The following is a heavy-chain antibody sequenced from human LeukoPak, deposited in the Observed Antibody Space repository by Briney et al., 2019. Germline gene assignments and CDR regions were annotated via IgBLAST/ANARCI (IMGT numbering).Heavy chain of an antibody. CDR2: IYYSGST. Sequence: KTSETLSLTCTVSGVSISSYYWSWIRQPPGKGLEWIGYIYYSGSTNYNPSLKSRVTISVDTSKNQFSLKLSSVTAADTAVYYCARIGSPGAFDIWGQGTMVTVSS. J-gene: IGHJ3*02. V-gene: IGHV4-59*01. CDR3: ARIGSPGAFDI. CDR1: GVSISSYY.